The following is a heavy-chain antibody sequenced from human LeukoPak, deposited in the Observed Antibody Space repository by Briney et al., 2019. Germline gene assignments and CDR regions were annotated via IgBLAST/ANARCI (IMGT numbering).Heavy chain of an antibody. CDR3: ASAAYGDYRGPFDY. CDR1: GGTFSSYA. CDR2: IIPILGIA. D-gene: IGHD4-17*01. J-gene: IGHJ4*02. Sequence: GASVKVSCKASGGTFSSYAISWVRQAPGQGLEWMGRIIPILGIANYAQKLQGRVTMTTDTSTSTAYMELRSLRSDDTAVYYCASAAYGDYRGPFDYWGQGTLVTVSS. V-gene: IGHV1-69*04.